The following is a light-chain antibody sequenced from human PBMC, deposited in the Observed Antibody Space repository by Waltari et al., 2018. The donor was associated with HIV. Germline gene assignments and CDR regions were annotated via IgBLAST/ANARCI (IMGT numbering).Light chain of an antibody. Sequence: EIALTQSTGTLSLSPGQRATLSCRASHTVTNKFLAWYQPSPGQAPTHFIYGASTRATGIPDRFSGSGFGTDFTLTISRLEPEDFAVYYCQQYGAAPWTFGQGTKVEMK. CDR1: HTVTNKF. V-gene: IGKV3-20*01. J-gene: IGKJ1*01. CDR2: GAS. CDR3: QQYGAAPWT.